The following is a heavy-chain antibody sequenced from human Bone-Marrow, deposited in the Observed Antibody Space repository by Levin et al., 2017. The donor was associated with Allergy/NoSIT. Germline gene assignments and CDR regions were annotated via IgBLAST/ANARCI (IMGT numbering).Heavy chain of an antibody. CDR1: GFTFSDYG. D-gene: IGHD5-12*01. Sequence: GGSLRLSCAASGFTFSDYGMHWIRQAPGKGLEWVAVISKDGNDIEYADSVKGRFSISRDNLNQILYLQLNSLSSEDTAVYYCAGPLNLVATGYWGQGTLVTVSS. V-gene: IGHV3-30*03. CDR3: AGPLNLVATGY. CDR2: ISKDGNDI. J-gene: IGHJ4*02.